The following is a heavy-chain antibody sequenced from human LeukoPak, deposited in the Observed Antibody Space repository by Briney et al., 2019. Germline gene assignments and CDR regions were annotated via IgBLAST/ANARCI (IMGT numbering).Heavy chain of an antibody. J-gene: IGHJ4*02. CDR2: INPNSGNR. CDR1: GYTFTSLD. CDR3: ARADGSPDY. V-gene: IGHV1-8*01. Sequence: GPSVKVFWKASGYTFTSLDINWVRQATGQGLEWMGWINPNSGNRGYAQQFQGRVTITRDTSISTVYMELTSLRSEDTAVYYCARADGSPDYWGQGTLVTVSS. D-gene: IGHD2-15*01.